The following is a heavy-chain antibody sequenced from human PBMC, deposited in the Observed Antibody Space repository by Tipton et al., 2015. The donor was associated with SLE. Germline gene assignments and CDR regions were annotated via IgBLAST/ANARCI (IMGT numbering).Heavy chain of an antibody. CDR1: GASISSHY. J-gene: IGHJ4*02. D-gene: IGHD3-22*01. Sequence: LRLSCTVSGASISSHYWSWIRQSPGRGLEWIGYIYSNGNANYYPSLKGRVTISLDTSKSQFSLNLQSVTAADTAVYSCARTYDLTGYFYDYWGQGMLVTVSS. CDR2: IYSNGNA. V-gene: IGHV4-59*11. CDR3: ARTYDLTGYFYDY.